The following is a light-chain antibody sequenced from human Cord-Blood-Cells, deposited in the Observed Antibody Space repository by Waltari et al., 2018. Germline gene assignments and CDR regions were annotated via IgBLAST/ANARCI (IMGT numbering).Light chain of an antibody. CDR1: SSDVGGYNY. Sequence: QSALTQPASVSGSPGQSITISCTGTSSDVGGYNYVYCYQQHPSKAPKLMIYDVSNRPSGVSNLYSGSKSGNTASLTISGLQAEDEADYYCSSYTSSSTVVFGGGTKLTVL. CDR2: DVS. J-gene: IGLJ3*02. V-gene: IGLV2-14*03. CDR3: SSYTSSSTVV.